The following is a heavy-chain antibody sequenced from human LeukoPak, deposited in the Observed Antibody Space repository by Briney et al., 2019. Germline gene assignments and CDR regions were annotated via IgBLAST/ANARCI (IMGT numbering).Heavy chain of an antibody. Sequence: VRSLRLSCAASGFTFSVYGMHWVRQAPGKGLEWVSFISYDGGNQYYADSVKGRFTISRDNSKNTLFLQVNSLRAEDTAVYYCAKEAPLGYCTGGSCYSGSYFDYWGQGTLVTVSS. CDR3: AKEAPLGYCTGGSCYSGSYFDY. CDR1: GFTFSVYG. J-gene: IGHJ4*02. CDR2: ISYDGGNQ. V-gene: IGHV3-30*18. D-gene: IGHD2-15*01.